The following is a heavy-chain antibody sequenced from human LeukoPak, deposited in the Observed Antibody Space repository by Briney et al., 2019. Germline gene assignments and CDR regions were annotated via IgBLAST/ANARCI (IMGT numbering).Heavy chain of an antibody. CDR2: ISYIGNT. CDR3: ARHRLFDTTGHYYDFDY. Sequence: SETLSLTCAVSGYPISNGYNWGWIRQPPGKVLERIGSISYIGNTYYNPSLKSRVSISVDPSKNPSSLRLSSVTASDPAVYYCARHRLFDTTGHYYDFDYWGQGTLVTASS. J-gene: IGHJ4*02. CDR1: GYPISNGYN. D-gene: IGHD3-22*01. V-gene: IGHV4-38-2*01.